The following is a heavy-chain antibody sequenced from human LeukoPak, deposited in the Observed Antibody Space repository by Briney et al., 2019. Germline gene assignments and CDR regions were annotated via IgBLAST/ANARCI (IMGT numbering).Heavy chain of an antibody. D-gene: IGHD3-22*01. J-gene: IGHJ3*02. V-gene: IGHV3-30*18. CDR1: GFTFSSYG. CDR2: ISYDGSNK. CDR3: AKFRSDSRDSFDI. Sequence: GGSLRLSCAASGFTFSSYGMHWVRQAPGKGLEWVAVISYDGSNKYYADSVKGRFTISRDNSKNTLYLQMNSLRAEDTAVYYCAKFRSDSRDSFDIWGQGTLVTVSS.